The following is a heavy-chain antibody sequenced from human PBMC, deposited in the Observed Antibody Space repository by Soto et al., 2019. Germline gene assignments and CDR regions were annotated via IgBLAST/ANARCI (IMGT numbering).Heavy chain of an antibody. CDR3: ARLGYYDSSGYPY. Sequence: QLQLQESGPGLVKPSETLSLTCTVSGGSISSSSYYWGWIRQPPGKGLEWIGSIYYSGSTYYNPSLKSRVTISVDTSKNQSSLKLSSVTAADTAVYYCARLGYYDSSGYPYWGQGTLVTVSS. D-gene: IGHD3-22*01. CDR2: IYYSGST. V-gene: IGHV4-39*01. J-gene: IGHJ4*02. CDR1: GGSISSSSYY.